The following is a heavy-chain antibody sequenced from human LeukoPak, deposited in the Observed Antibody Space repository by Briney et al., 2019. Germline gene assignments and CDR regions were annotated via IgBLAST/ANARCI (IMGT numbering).Heavy chain of an antibody. CDR3: ATELRFGELSNWFDP. CDR1: GYTLTELS. D-gene: IGHD3-10*01. V-gene: IGHV1-24*01. Sequence: GASVKVSCKVSGYTLTELSMHWVRQAPGKGLEWMGGFDPEDGETIYAQKFQGRVTTTEDTSTDTAYMELSSLRSEDTAVYYCATELRFGELSNWFDPWGQGTLVTVSS. CDR2: FDPEDGET. J-gene: IGHJ5*02.